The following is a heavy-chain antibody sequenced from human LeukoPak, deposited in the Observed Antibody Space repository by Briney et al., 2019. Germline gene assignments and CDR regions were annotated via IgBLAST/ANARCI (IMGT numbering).Heavy chain of an antibody. Sequence: GGSLRLSCAASGFTFTTYWMGWVRQAPGKGLEWVANIKQDGSEKYYADSVKGRFTISRDSSKNTLFLQMNRLRPEDAAVYYCAKAPVTTCRGAFCYPFDYWGLGTLVTVSS. V-gene: IGHV3-7*03. CDR3: AKAPVTTCRGAFCYPFDY. D-gene: IGHD2-15*01. CDR1: GFTFTTYW. J-gene: IGHJ4*02. CDR2: IKQDGSEK.